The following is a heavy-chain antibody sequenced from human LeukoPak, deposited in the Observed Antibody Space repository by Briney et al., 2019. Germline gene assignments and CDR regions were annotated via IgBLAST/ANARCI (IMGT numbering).Heavy chain of an antibody. CDR2: IYYSGST. D-gene: IGHD3-16*01. CDR1: GSSIRSSSYY. V-gene: IGHV4-39*07. Sequence: PSETLSLTCTVSGSSIRSSSYYWGWIRQPPGKGLEWIGTIYYSGSTYYNPPLKSRVTISVDTSKNQFSLKLSSVTAADTAVYYCARGLFLSSGVLYYFDYWGQGTLATVSS. CDR3: ARGLFLSSGVLYYFDY. J-gene: IGHJ4*02.